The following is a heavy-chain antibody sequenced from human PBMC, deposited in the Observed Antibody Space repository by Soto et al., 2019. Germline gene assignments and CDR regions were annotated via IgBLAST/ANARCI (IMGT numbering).Heavy chain of an antibody. Sequence: QITLKESGPTLVKPTQTLTLTCSFSGFSLTTREVGVGWIRQPPGKALEWLALIYWDDDKRYNPSLKSRLAITKDNSKNQVFLTMNNMDPVDTATYYCARNAEYYTRAHYRPWGQGTLVTVSS. D-gene: IGHD3-10*01. CDR3: ARNAEYYTRAHYRP. CDR1: GFSLTTREVG. J-gene: IGHJ4*02. CDR2: IYWDDDK. V-gene: IGHV2-5*02.